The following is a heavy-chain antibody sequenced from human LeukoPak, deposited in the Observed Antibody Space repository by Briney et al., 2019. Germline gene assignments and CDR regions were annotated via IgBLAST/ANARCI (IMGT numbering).Heavy chain of an antibody. D-gene: IGHD1-26*01. CDR2: IYCSGST. CDR1: GGSISSYY. Sequence: PLETLSLTCTDSGGSISSYYWSWIRQPPGKGLEWIGYIYCSGSTNYNPSLKSRVTISVDTTKNQSSLKLSSVTAADTAVYYCARVSGSYGEVDYWGQGTLVAVSS. V-gene: IGHV4-59*01. J-gene: IGHJ4*02. CDR3: ARVSGSYGEVDY.